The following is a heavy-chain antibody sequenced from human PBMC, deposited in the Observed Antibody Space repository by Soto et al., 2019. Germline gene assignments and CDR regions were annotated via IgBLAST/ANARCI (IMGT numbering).Heavy chain of an antibody. D-gene: IGHD2-2*02. CDR1: GYTFTGYY. Sequence: ASVKVSCKASGYTFTGYYMHWVRQAPGQGLELMGWINPNSGGTNYAQKFQGWVTMTRDTSISTAYMELSRLRSDDTAVYYCARGQRAYCSSTSCYIRGVGYYYYYGMDVWGQGTTVTVSS. J-gene: IGHJ6*02. CDR3: ARGQRAYCSSTSCYIRGVGYYYYYGMDV. CDR2: INPNSGGT. V-gene: IGHV1-2*04.